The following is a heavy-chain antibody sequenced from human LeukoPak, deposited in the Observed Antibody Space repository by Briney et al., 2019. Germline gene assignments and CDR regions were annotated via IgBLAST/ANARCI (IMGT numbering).Heavy chain of an antibody. V-gene: IGHV3-30*18. CDR2: ISYDGSNK. D-gene: IGHD3-22*01. CDR3: AKDRYFYDSSGYLDY. Sequence: GGSLRLSCAASGFTFSSYGMHWVRQAPGKGLEWVAVISYDGSNKYYTDSVKGRFTISRDNSKNTLYLQMNSLRAEDTAVYYCAKDRYFYDSSGYLDYWGQGTLVTVSS. J-gene: IGHJ4*02. CDR1: GFTFSSYG.